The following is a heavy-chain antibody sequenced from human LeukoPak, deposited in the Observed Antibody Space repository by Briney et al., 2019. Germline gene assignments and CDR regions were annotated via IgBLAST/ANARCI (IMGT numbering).Heavy chain of an antibody. CDR3: ARDSPSRDSSVYMDV. CDR2: FPFDGSNK. CDR1: GHTFSNNG. D-gene: IGHD6-6*01. Sequence: PGGSLRLSCAASGHTFSNNGMYWVRAAPGKGVERGAVFPFDGSNKYYADSVRGLFTISRDNSKITLYLQMNSLRPEDTSVYYCARDSPSRDSSVYMDVWGEGTTVTVSS. V-gene: IGHV3-30*01. J-gene: IGHJ6*03.